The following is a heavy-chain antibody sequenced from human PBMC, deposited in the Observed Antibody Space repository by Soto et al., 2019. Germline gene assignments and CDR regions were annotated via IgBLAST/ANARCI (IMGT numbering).Heavy chain of an antibody. D-gene: IGHD3-10*01. CDR2: IYPGDSDT. CDR1: GYSFTSYW. J-gene: IGHJ6*02. CDR3: AGGGVRGVITRTRDYYGMDA. Sequence: PGESLKISCKGSGYSFTSYWISWVRQMPGKGLEWMGIIYPGDSDTRYSPSFQGQVTISADKSISTAYLQWSSLKASDTAMYYFAGGGVRGVITRTRDYYGMDAWGQGTTVTVSS. V-gene: IGHV5-51*01.